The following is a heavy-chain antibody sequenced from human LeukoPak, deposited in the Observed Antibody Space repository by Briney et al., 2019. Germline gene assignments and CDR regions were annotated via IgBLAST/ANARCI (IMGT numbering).Heavy chain of an antibody. CDR3: ARGPIRRSGWSGSHAFDI. V-gene: IGHV4-34*01. D-gene: IGHD6-19*01. J-gene: IGHJ3*02. CDR1: GGSFSGYY. Sequence: SETLSLTCAVYGGSFSGYYWSWIRQPPGKGLEWIGEINHSGSTNYNPSLKSRVTISVDTSKNQFSLKLSSVTAADTAVYYCARGPIRRSGWSGSHAFDIWGQGTMVTVSS. CDR2: INHSGST.